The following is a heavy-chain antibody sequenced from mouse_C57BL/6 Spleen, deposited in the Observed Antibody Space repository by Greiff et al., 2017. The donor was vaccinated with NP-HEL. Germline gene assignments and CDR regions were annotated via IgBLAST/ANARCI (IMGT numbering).Heavy chain of an antibody. V-gene: IGHV1-20*01. D-gene: IGHD3-2*02. Sequence: VQLQQSGPELVKPGDSVKISCKASGYSFTGYFMNWVMQSHGKSLEWIGRINPYNGDTFYNQKFKGKATLTVDKSSSTAHMELRSLTSEDSAVYYCARWAQAGAMDYWGQGTSVTVSS. J-gene: IGHJ4*01. CDR2: INPYNGDT. CDR1: GYSFTGYF. CDR3: ARWAQAGAMDY.